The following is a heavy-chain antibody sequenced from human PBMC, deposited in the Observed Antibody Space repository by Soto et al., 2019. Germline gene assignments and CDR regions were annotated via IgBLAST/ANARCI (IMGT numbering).Heavy chain of an antibody. V-gene: IGHV6-1*01. Sequence: PSQTLSLTCAISGDSVSSNSAAWNWIRQSPSRGLEWLGRTYYRSKWYNDYAVSVKSRITINPDTSKNQFSLQLNSVTPEDTAVYYCARGGGFLEWLLYDNWFDPWGQGTLVTVSS. CDR1: GDSVSSNSAA. CDR2: TYYRSKWYN. CDR3: ARGGGFLEWLLYDNWFDP. J-gene: IGHJ5*02. D-gene: IGHD3-3*01.